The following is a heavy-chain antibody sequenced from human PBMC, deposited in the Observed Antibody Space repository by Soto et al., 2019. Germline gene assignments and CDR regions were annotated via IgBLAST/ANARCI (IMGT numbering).Heavy chain of an antibody. V-gene: IGHV5-51*01. Sequence: GESLKISCKGSGYSFNSVWIGWVRKMPGKGLEWMGIIHPSDSDTRYSPSFQGQVTISVDKSISTAYVQWSSLKASDTAMYYCARLATTCYDGLCLDYYYMDVWGKGTTVTVSS. D-gene: IGHD2-2*01. CDR3: ARLATTCYDGLCLDYYYMDV. CDR1: GYSFNSVW. CDR2: IHPSDSDT. J-gene: IGHJ6*03.